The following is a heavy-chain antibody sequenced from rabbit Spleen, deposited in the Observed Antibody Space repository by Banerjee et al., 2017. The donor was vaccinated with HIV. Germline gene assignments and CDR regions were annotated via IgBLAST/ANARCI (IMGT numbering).Heavy chain of an antibody. J-gene: IGHJ4*01. V-gene: IGHV1S45*01. CDR2: IYTGSGYT. CDR3: ARNFNSKL. Sequence: QEQLEESGGGLFQPGGSLAVTCKASGFTISSSYYVMYWVRQAPGEGLEWIACIYTGSGYTYYASWAKGRFTISKTSSTTVTLQMTSLTAADTATYFCARNFNSKLWGPGTLVTVS. CDR1: GFTISSSYYV.